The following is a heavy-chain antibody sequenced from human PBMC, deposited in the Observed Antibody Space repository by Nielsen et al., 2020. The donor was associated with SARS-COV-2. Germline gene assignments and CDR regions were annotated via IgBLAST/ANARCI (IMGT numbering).Heavy chain of an antibody. Sequence: GGSLRLSCAASGFTFDDYGMSWVRQAPGKGLEWVSGINWNGSSTGYADSVKGRFTISRDNAKNSLYLQMNSLRAEDTALYHCARGSIAAAGNWFDPWGQGTLVTVSS. J-gene: IGHJ5*02. CDR3: ARGSIAAAGNWFDP. CDR2: INWNGSST. CDR1: GFTFDDYG. D-gene: IGHD6-13*01. V-gene: IGHV3-20*01.